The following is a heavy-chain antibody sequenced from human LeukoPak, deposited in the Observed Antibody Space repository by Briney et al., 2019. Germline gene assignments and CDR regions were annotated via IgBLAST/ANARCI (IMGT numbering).Heavy chain of an antibody. D-gene: IGHD2-2*01. V-gene: IGHV4-31*03. CDR3: ARLAHVVVPADMGYYFDY. J-gene: IGHJ4*02. CDR2: IYYSGST. CDR1: GGSISRGGYY. Sequence: RPSETLSLTCTVSGGSISRGGYYWSWIRPHPGKGLEWIGYIYYSGSTYYNPSLKSRVTISVDTSKNQFSLKLSSVTAADTAVCYCARLAHVVVPADMGYYFDYWGQGTLVTVSS.